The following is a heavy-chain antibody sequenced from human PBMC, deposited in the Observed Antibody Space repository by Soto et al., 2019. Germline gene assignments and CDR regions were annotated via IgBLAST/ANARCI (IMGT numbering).Heavy chain of an antibody. Sequence: ASVKVSCKASGYSFTDYHIHWVRQAPGRGLEWLGRINPKSGGTSTAQKFQGWVTMTTDTSISTASMELTRLTSDDTAIYYCARGDSTDCSNGVCSFFYNHDMDVWGQGTTVTVSS. CDR3: ARGDSTDCSNGVCSFFYNHDMDV. J-gene: IGHJ6*02. V-gene: IGHV1-2*04. D-gene: IGHD2-8*01. CDR2: INPKSGGT. CDR1: GYSFTDYH.